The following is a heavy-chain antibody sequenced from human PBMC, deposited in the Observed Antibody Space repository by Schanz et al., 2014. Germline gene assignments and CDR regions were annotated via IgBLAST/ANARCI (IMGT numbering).Heavy chain of an antibody. Sequence: QVQLVQSGAEVKKPGASVKVSCKSSGYTFTDYHIHWVRQAPGQGLEWMGWIDPNSGGTFYKEKFQGRVTMTRDTSISTVYMELSRLRSDDTAVYYCAREGTVIRGLSGWFDPWGQGTLVTVSS. D-gene: IGHD3-10*01. CDR3: AREGTVIRGLSGWFDP. V-gene: IGHV1-2*02. J-gene: IGHJ5*02. CDR1: GYTFTDYH. CDR2: IDPNSGGT.